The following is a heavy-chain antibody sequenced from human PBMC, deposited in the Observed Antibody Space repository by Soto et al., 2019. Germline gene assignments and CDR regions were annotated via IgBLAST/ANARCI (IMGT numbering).Heavy chain of an antibody. V-gene: IGHV3-21*01. J-gene: IGHJ5*02. Sequence: SLRLSCAASGFTFSSYSMNWVRQAPGKGLEWVSSISSSSSYIYYADSVKGRFTISRDNAKNSLYLQMNSLRAEDTAVYYCARACSSTSRTNWFDPWGEGTLVPVSS. CDR2: ISSSSSYI. CDR3: ARACSSTSRTNWFDP. CDR1: GFTFSSYS. D-gene: IGHD2-2*01.